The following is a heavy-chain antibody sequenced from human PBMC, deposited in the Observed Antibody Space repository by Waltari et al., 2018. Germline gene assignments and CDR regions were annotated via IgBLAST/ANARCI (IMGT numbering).Heavy chain of an antibody. Sequence: EGHLLESGGGLVQPGGSLRLSCVASGFTFINYAMSWGRQAPGKGLGGVSGISDSGVVTKYADSVKGRFTVSRDNSKNTLYLQLNSLRAEDTAVYYCARHLYSIDYLELDNWGQGTLVTVSS. CDR1: GFTFINYA. D-gene: IGHD3-22*01. CDR3: ARHLYSIDYLELDN. J-gene: IGHJ4*02. CDR2: ISDSGVVT. V-gene: IGHV3-23*01.